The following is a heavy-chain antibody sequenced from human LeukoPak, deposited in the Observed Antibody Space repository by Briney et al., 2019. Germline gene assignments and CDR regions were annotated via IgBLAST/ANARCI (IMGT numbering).Heavy chain of an antibody. V-gene: IGHV3-49*04. CDR3: TRDIVSISQPYYFDY. J-gene: IGHJ4*02. D-gene: IGHD2-2*01. CDR1: GFTFGYHA. CDR2: IRSQAYSGTT. Sequence: PGRSLRLSCTASGFTFGYHAINWVRQAPGRGLEWVGFIRSQAYSGTTEYATSVKGRFTISRDDSKSIAYLQMNSLKTEDTAVYYCTRDIVSISQPYYFDYWGQGTLVTVSS.